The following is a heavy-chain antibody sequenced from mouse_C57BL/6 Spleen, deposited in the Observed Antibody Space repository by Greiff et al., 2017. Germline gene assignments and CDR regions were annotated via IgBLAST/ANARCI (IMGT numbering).Heavy chain of an antibody. J-gene: IGHJ4*01. Sequence: QVQLQQSGAELAKPGASVKLSCKASGYTFTSYWMHWVKQRPGQGLEWIGYINPSSGYTKYNQKFKDKATLTADKSSSTDYMQLSSLTYEDSAVYYCARWDDYDDYAMDYWGQGTSVTVSS. CDR1: GYTFTSYW. CDR2: INPSSGYT. CDR3: ARWDDYDDYAMDY. V-gene: IGHV1-7*01. D-gene: IGHD2-4*01.